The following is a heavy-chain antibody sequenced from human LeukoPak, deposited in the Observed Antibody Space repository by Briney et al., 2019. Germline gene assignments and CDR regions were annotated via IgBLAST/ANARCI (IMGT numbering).Heavy chain of an antibody. D-gene: IGHD3-10*01. J-gene: IGHJ5*02. CDR2: IYYSGST. CDR1: GGSFSSSSYY. V-gene: IGHV4-61*01. Sequence: SETLSLTCTVSGGSFSSSSYYWSWIRQPPGTGLEWIGCIYYSGSTNYNPSLKSRVTISVDTSKNQFSLKLSSVTAADTAVYYCARGSSSGSYHPLDPWGQGTLVTVSS. CDR3: ARGSSSGSYHPLDP.